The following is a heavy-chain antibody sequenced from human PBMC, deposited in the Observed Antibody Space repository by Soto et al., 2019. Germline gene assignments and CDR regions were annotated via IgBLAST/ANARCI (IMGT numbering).Heavy chain of an antibody. CDR1: GGTFSSYA. D-gene: IGHD6-13*01. CDR2: IIPIFGTS. Sequence: QVQLVQSGAEVKKPGSSVKVSCKASGGTFSSYAISWVRQAPGQGLEWMGGIIPIFGTSNYAQKFQGRVTITADEYTSKAYMELSSLRSEDTAVYYCSRDQGFTEAGTNRFDYWGQGTLVTVSS. V-gene: IGHV1-69*01. J-gene: IGHJ4*02. CDR3: SRDQGFTEAGTNRFDY.